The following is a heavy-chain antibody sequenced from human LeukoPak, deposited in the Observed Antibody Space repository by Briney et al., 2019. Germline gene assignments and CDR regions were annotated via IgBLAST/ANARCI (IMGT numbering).Heavy chain of an antibody. CDR3: ARGAGAGYNLQPFDY. CDR2: IYYSGST. D-gene: IGHD5-24*01. V-gene: IGHV4-59*08. CDR1: GGSISSYY. Sequence: SETLSLTCTVSGGSISSYYWSWIWQPPGKGLEWIGYIYYSGSTKYNPSLKSRVSISVDTSKNQFSLKLSSVTAADTAVYYCARGAGAGYNLQPFDYWGQGTLVTVSS. J-gene: IGHJ4*02.